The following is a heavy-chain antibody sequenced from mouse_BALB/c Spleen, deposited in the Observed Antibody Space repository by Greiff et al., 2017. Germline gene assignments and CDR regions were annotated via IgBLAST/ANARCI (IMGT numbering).Heavy chain of an antibody. J-gene: IGHJ2*01. D-gene: IGHD3-3*01. CDR2: IYPSDSYT. CDR3: TRPGRGRFDY. Sequence: QVQLQQPGAELVRPGASVKLSCKASGYTFTSYWINWVKQRPGQGLEWIGNIYPSDSYTNYNQKFKDKATLTVDKSSSTAYMQLSSPTSEDSAVYYCTRPGRGRFDYWGQGTTLTVSS. CDR1: GYTFTSYW. V-gene: IGHV1-69*02.